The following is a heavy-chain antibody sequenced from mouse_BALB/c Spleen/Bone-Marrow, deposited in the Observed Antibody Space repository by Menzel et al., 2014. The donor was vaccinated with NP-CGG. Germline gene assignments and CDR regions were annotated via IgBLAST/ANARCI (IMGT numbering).Heavy chain of an antibody. Sequence: VKLMESGPGLVAPSQSLSITCTVSGFSLTSYGVSWVRQPPGKGLEWLGVIWGDGGTNYHSPLISRLSISKDNSKNQVFLKLNSLQTDDTATYYCALVGDLRLAYWGQGTLVTVSA. V-gene: IGHV2-3*01. CDR2: IWGDGGT. J-gene: IGHJ3*01. CDR1: GFSLTSYG. D-gene: IGHD1-1*01. CDR3: ALVGDLRLAY.